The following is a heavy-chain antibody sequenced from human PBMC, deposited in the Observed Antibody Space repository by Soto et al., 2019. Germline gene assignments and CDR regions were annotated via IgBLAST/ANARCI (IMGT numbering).Heavy chain of an antibody. V-gene: IGHV3-33*01. Sequence: QVQLVESGGGVVQPGRSLRLSCAVSGFTFSSYGMNWVRQAPGKGLEWVAAIYYDGSNKYYADSGRGRFTISRDNFKNTLYLHMNSLRAEDTAVYYCARDSKDDSSGYYAGFDYWGQGTLVTVSS. CDR1: GFTFSSYG. CDR2: IYYDGSNK. D-gene: IGHD3-22*01. J-gene: IGHJ4*02. CDR3: ARDSKDDSSGYYAGFDY.